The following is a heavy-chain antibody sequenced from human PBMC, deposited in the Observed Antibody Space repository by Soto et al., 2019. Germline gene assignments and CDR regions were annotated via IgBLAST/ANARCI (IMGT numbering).Heavy chain of an antibody. Sequence: QVQLQESGPGLVKPSQTLSLTCTVSGGSISSGDYYWGWIRQPPGKGLEWIGYIYYSGSTYYNPSLKGRVTISADTSKNQFSLKLSSVTAADTAVYYYARGGDTAMVSIGWFDPWAQGTLVTVSS. V-gene: IGHV4-30-4*01. D-gene: IGHD5-18*01. CDR1: GGSISSGDYY. CDR3: ARGGDTAMVSIGWFDP. J-gene: IGHJ5*02. CDR2: IYYSGST.